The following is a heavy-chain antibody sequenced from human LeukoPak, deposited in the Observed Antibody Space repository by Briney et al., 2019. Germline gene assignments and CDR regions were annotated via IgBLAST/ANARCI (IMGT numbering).Heavy chain of an antibody. V-gene: IGHV1-2*02. CDR3: ARDKAVRLQYYYYYYGMDV. CDR1: GYTFTGYY. Sequence: ASVKVSCKASGYTFTGYYMHWVRQAPGQGLEWMGWINPNSGGTNYAQKFQGRVTMTRDTSTSTVYMELSSLRSEDTAVYYCARDKAVRLQYYYYYYGMDVWGQGTTVTVSS. D-gene: IGHD4-11*01. J-gene: IGHJ6*02. CDR2: INPNSGGT.